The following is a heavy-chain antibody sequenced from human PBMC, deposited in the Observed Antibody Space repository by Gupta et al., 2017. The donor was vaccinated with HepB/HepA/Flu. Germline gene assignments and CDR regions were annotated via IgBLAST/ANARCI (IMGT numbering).Heavy chain of an antibody. D-gene: IGHD6-19*01. V-gene: IGHV3-66*01. CDR1: AFTFSNNY. CDR2: IYSGGTT. Sequence: EVQLVESGVGLVQPGGSLSLSCAAPAFTFSNNYMSWVRQAPGKGLEWVSLIYSGGTTYYADAVKDRFTISRDKPKNTLFLQMNRLRAGDTALYYCATASGGWYAGLDYGGQGTLVTVSS. CDR3: ATASGGWYAGLDY. J-gene: IGHJ4*02.